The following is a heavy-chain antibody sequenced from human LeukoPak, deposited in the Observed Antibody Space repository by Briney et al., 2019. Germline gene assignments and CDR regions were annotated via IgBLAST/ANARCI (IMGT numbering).Heavy chain of an antibody. CDR2: IYHSGST. J-gene: IGHJ6*03. Sequence: PSETLSLTYTVSGYSISSGYYWGWIWQPPGKGLEWIGSIYHSGSTYYNPSLKSRVTISVDTSKNQFSLKLSSVTAADTAVYYCARVNTAITYYYYYYYMDVWGKGTTVTVSS. D-gene: IGHD5-18*01. CDR3: ARVNTAITYYYYYYYMDV. V-gene: IGHV4-38-2*02. CDR1: GYSISSGYY.